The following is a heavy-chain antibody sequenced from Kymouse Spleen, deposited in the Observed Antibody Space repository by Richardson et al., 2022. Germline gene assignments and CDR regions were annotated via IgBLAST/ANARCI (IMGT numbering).Heavy chain of an antibody. CDR3: ARITMVRGVIPDP. CDR1: GFTFSSYG. V-gene: IGHV3-33*01. J-gene: IGHJ5*02. CDR2: IWYDGSNK. Sequence: QVQLVESGGGVVQPGRSLRLSCAASGFTFSSYGMHWVRQAPGKGLEWVAVIWYDGSNKYYADSVKGRFTISRDNSKNTLYLQMNSLRAEDTAVYYCARITMVRGVIPDPWGQGTLVTVSS. D-gene: IGHD3-10*01.